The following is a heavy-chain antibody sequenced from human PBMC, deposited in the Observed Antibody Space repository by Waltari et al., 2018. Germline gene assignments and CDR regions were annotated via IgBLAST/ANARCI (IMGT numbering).Heavy chain of an antibody. CDR2: ISTSGNT. CDR3: AGYRRPDRAMIEV. D-gene: IGHD3-16*01. V-gene: IGHV4-4*07. CDR1: GGSFSTYH. Sequence: QVQLQESGPGLVKDSETLSLPCTVSGGSFSTYHWSWIRQPAGKGLEWIGRISTSGNTIYNPSLKSRVAMSVDTSKNQFSLMLTSTTAADTAMYYCAGYRRPDRAMIEVWGQGTLVTVSS. J-gene: IGHJ1*01.